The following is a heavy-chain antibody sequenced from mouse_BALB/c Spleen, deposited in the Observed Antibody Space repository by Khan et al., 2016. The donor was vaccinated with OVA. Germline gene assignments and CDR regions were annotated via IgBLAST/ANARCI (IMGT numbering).Heavy chain of an antibody. J-gene: IGHJ2*01. V-gene: IGHV3-2*02. CDR2: LSYSGST. D-gene: IGHD1-2*01. Sequence: EVQLQESGPGLVKPSQSLSLTCTVTGYSITSGYGWNWIRQFPGHKLEWMGYLSYSGSTNYNPSLKSRISIHRDTSKKQFFLQLNSVTTEDTATYYCARTARIKYWGQGTTLTVSS. CDR1: GYSITSGYG. CDR3: ARTARIKY.